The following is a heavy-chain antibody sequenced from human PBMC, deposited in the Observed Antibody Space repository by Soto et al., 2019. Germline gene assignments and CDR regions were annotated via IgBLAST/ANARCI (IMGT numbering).Heavy chain of an antibody. V-gene: IGHV3-11*01. D-gene: IGHD2-8*01. CDR1: GFTFSDYY. CDR2: ISSSGSTI. J-gene: IGHJ5*02. CDR3: ARDPSVYFNNWFDP. Sequence: PGGSLRLSCAASGFTFSDYYMSWIRQAPGKGLEWVSYISSSGSTIYYADSVKGRFTISRDNAKNSLYLQMNSLRAEDTAVYYCARDPSVYFNNWFDPWGQGTLVTVSS.